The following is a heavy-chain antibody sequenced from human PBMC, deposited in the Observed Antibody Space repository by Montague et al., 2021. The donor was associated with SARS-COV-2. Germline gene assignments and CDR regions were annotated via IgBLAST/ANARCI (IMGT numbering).Heavy chain of an antibody. CDR3: ARGYVEESWSAFGGTNYYMDV. V-gene: IGHV4-59*12. D-gene: IGHD3-16*01. CDR1: GGSINKYY. J-gene: IGHJ6*03. Sequence: SETLSLTCTVSGGSINKYYWHWIRQPPGKGLEWIGYIYYSGNTNYNPSLKSRVTLSVDTSRNQFSLKLTSVTAADTAVYYCARGYVEESWSAFGGTNYYMDVWGSGTTVTVSS. CDR2: IYYSGNT.